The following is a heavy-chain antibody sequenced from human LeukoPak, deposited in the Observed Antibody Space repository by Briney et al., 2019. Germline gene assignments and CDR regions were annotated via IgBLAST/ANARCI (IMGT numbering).Heavy chain of an antibody. V-gene: IGHV3-53*01. J-gene: IGHJ2*01. D-gene: IGHD3-10*01. CDR3: ARDFYGSRSHRYFDL. CDR1: GFTVSSYY. CDR2: IYSGGTT. Sequence: GGSLRLSCAASGFTVSSYYMSWVRQAPGKGLEWVSVIYSGGTTHYADSVRGRFTISRDNSKNTLYLQMNSLRAEDTAVYYCARDFYGSRSHRYFDLWGRGTLVTVSS.